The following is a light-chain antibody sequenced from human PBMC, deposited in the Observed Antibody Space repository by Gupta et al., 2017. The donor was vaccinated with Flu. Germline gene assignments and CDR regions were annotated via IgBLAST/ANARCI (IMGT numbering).Light chain of an antibody. CDR3: QAWDRSTNLG. Sequence: SYELTQPPSVSVSPGQTASITCSGDKLGDKYACWYQQKPDQSPVLVIYQDSKRPSGIPERFSGSNSGNTATLTISGTQAMDEADYYCQAWDRSTNLGFGGGTKLTVL. V-gene: IGLV3-1*01. J-gene: IGLJ3*02. CDR1: KLGDKY. CDR2: QDS.